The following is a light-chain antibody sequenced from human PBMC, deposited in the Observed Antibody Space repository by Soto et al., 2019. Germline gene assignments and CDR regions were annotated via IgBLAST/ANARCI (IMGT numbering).Light chain of an antibody. CDR1: QNIYSN. V-gene: IGKV3-15*01. Sequence: GMKQSPATVSVSPGESATLSCRASQNIYSNIAWYQQRPGQAPRLLIYRASTRAPGVPARFSGSGSGTDFTLTISSLQSEDFAVYSCLQYHNLWAFGRGTKVDI. J-gene: IGKJ1*01. CDR2: RAS. CDR3: LQYHNLWA.